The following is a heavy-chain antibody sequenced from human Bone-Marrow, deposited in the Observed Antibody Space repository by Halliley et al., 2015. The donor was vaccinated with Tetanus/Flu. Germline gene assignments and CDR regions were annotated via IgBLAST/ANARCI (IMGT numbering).Heavy chain of an antibody. CDR2: TYYNSKWYN. Sequence: WLGRTYYNSKWYNDYAASVKSRITISPDTSKNQFSLQLNSVSPEDTAVYYCARGWLRGYFDYWGQGTLVTVSS. D-gene: IGHD5-12*01. V-gene: IGHV6-1*01. CDR3: ARGWLRGYFDY. J-gene: IGHJ4*02.